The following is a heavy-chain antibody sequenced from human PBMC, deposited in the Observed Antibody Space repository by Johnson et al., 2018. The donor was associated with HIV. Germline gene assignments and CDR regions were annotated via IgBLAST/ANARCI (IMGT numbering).Heavy chain of an antibody. Sequence: MQLVESGGGLVQPGGSLRLSCAASGFTVSSNYMSWVRQAPGKGLEWVSVIYSGGSTYYADPVEGRFTISRDNSKNTLYLQMNSLRAEDTALYYCAKDWAYSSSWYDEGLAFDIWGQGTMVTVSS. J-gene: IGHJ3*02. V-gene: IGHV3-66*01. CDR2: IYSGGST. CDR3: AKDWAYSSSWYDEGLAFDI. D-gene: IGHD6-13*01. CDR1: GFTVSSNY.